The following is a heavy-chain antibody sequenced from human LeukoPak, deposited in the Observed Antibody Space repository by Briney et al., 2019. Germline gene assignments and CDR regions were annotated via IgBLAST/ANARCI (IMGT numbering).Heavy chain of an antibody. CDR3: ARDRSSGYLASDYYYYMDV. CDR1: GFTVSSNY. J-gene: IGHJ6*03. D-gene: IGHD3-22*01. V-gene: IGHV3-53*01. Sequence: GGSLRLSCAASGFTVSSNYMSWVRQAPGKGLEWVSVIYSGGSTYYADSVKGRFTISRDNSKNTLYLQMNSLRAEDTAVYYCARDRSSGYLASDYYYYMDVWGKGTTVTVSS. CDR2: IYSGGST.